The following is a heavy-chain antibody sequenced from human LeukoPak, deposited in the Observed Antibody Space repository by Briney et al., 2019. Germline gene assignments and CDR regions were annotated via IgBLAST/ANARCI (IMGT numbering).Heavy chain of an antibody. CDR1: GFTFSSYE. Sequence: PGGSLRLSCAASGFTFSSYEMNWVRQAPGKELEWVSYISSSGSTIYYADSVKGRFTISRDNAKNSLYLQMNRLRAEDTAVYYCARVGRGYGHFDYWGQGTLVTVSS. CDR3: ARVGRGYGHFDY. CDR2: ISSSGSTI. J-gene: IGHJ4*02. D-gene: IGHD5-18*01. V-gene: IGHV3-48*03.